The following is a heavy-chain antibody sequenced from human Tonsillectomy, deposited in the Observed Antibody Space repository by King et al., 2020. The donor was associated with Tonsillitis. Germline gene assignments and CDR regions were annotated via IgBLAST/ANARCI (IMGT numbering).Heavy chain of an antibody. J-gene: IGHJ4*02. Sequence: VKLQQWGAGLLKPSETLSLTCAVYGRSFSNYYWSWIRQPPGKGLEWIGEINHSGSTNYNPSLKSRVTISVDTSKNQFSLKLSSVTAADTAVYYCARGRITIFGVITPRDLYFDYWGQGTLVTVSS. CDR2: INHSGST. D-gene: IGHD3-3*01. V-gene: IGHV4-34*01. CDR3: ARGRITIFGVITPRDLYFDY. CDR1: GRSFSNYY.